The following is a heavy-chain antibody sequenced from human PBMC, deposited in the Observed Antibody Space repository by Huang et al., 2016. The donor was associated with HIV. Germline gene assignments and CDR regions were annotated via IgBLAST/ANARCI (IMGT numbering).Heavy chain of an antibody. Sequence: QVQLVQSGAEVKKPGSSVKVSCKASGGTFSSYAISWVRQAPGQGLEWVGGSIPILGTANYAQKFQGRVTITADESTSTAYMELSSLRSEDTAVYYCAKESGSYPRGYFDYWGQGTLVTVSS. CDR3: AKESGSYPRGYFDY. V-gene: IGHV1-69*01. CDR2: SIPILGTA. CDR1: GGTFSSYA. D-gene: IGHD1-26*01. J-gene: IGHJ4*02.